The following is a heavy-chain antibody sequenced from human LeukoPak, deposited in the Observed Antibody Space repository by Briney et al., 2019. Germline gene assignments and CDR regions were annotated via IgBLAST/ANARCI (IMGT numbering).Heavy chain of an antibody. J-gene: IGHJ4*02. CDR2: IYYSGST. Sequence: SETLSLTCTVSGGSISSSSYYWGWIRQPPGGGLEWIGSIYYSGSTYYNPSLKSRVTISVDTSKNQFSLKLSAVTAADTAVYYCARESGNYYDSSGYDYWGQGTLVTVSS. V-gene: IGHV4-39*02. CDR3: ARESGNYYDSSGYDY. CDR1: GGSISSSSYY. D-gene: IGHD3-22*01.